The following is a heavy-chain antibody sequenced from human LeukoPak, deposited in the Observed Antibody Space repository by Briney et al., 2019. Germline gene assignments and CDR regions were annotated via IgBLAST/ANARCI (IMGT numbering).Heavy chain of an antibody. V-gene: IGHV3-21*01. D-gene: IGHD3-10*01. J-gene: IGHJ4*02. CDR3: ARDQVLVRATLDY. CDR2: ISSSSYI. Sequence: PGGSLRLSCAASGFTFSSYSMNWVRQAPGKGLEWVSSISSSSYIYYADSVKGRFTISRDNAKNSLYLQMNSLRDEDTAVYYCARDQVLVRATLDYWGQGTLVTVSS. CDR1: GFTFSSYS.